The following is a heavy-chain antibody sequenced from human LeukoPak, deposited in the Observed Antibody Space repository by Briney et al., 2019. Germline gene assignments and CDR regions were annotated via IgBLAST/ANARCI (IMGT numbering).Heavy chain of an antibody. V-gene: IGHV3-30-3*01. CDR1: GFTFSSYA. Sequence: PGGSLRLSCAASGFTFSSYAMHWVRQAPGKGLEWVAVISYDGSNKYYADSVKGRSTISRDNSKNTLYLQMNSLRAEDTAVYYCATDGIAAAGHEYWGQGTLVTVSS. CDR3: ATDGIAAAGHEY. CDR2: ISYDGSNK. D-gene: IGHD6-13*01. J-gene: IGHJ4*02.